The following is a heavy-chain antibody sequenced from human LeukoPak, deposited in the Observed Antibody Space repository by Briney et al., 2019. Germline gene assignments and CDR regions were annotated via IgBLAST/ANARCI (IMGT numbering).Heavy chain of an antibody. V-gene: IGHV3-48*01. CDR2: IRSSSTTI. D-gene: IGHD2-21*02. Sequence: PGGSLRLSCEASGFTFSNYSMNWVRQAPGKGLEWVSYIRSSSTTIYYADSVKGRFTISRDNAKNSLYLQMNSLRAEDTAVYYCARGAPIVVVTAIRGYFDYWGQGTLVTVSS. J-gene: IGHJ4*02. CDR1: GFTFSNYS. CDR3: ARGAPIVVVTAIRGYFDY.